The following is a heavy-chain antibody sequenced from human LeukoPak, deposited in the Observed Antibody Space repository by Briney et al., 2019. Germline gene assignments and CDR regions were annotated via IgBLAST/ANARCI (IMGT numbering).Heavy chain of an antibody. CDR3: ARTSSSGLVGGYYFDY. V-gene: IGHV4-38-2*02. D-gene: IGHD6-19*01. CDR1: GYFISSGYY. J-gene: IGHJ4*02. CDR2: IHHSGST. Sequence: SETLSLTCTVSGYFISSGYYWGWIRQPPGKGLQWIGSIHHSGSTYYNPPLKSRVTISVDTSKNQFSLKLSSVTAADTAVYYCARTSSSGLVGGYYFDYWGQGTLVTVSS.